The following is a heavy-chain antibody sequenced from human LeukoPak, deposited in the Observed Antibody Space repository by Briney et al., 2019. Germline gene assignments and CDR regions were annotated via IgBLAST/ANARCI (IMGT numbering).Heavy chain of an antibody. J-gene: IGHJ4*02. CDR2: ISGSGGST. Sequence: PGGSLRLSCAASGFTFSSYAMSWVRQAPGKGLEWVSAISGSGGSTYYADSVKGRFTISRDNSKNTLYLQMNSLRAEDTAVYYCAKDLFRSYYDSSGYYYGLDYWGQGTLVTVSS. CDR3: AKDLFRSYYDSSGYYYGLDY. CDR1: GFTFSSYA. D-gene: IGHD3-22*01. V-gene: IGHV3-23*01.